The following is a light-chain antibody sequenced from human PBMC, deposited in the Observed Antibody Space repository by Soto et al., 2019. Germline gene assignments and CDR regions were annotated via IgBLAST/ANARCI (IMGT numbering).Light chain of an antibody. Sequence: DIQMTQSPSSLSASVGDRVTITCQASQDISNYLNWYQQKPGKAPKLLIYDASNLETGVPSRFSGSGSGTDFTFTISSLQPEDIATYYCQQYDNLLYTRSWTFGQGTKVEIK. CDR3: QQYDNLLYTRSWT. V-gene: IGKV1-33*01. CDR1: QDISNY. CDR2: DAS. J-gene: IGKJ1*01.